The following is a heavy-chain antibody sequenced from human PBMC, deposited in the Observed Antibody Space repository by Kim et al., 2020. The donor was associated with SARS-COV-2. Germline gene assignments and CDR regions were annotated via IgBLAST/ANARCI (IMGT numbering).Heavy chain of an antibody. D-gene: IGHD6-13*01. J-gene: IGHJ4*02. Sequence: ADSVKGGFTISRDNSKNTLYLQMNSLRAEDTAVYYCATLAAAGLTDYFDYWGQGTLVTVSS. CDR3: ATLAAAGLTDYFDY. V-gene: IGHV3-66*01.